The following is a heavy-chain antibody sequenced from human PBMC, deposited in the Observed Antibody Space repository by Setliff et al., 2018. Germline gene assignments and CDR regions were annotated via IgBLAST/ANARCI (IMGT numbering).Heavy chain of an antibody. CDR3: VRDVAGGSHATYFDY. V-gene: IGHV3-11*04. J-gene: IGHJ4*02. CDR2: ISSSGISI. Sequence: LSLTCNVSGVSISSYYWSWIRQTPGKGLEWVAYISSSGISIDYADSVKGRFIISRDNAKNSLSLQMNSLRVEDTAVYYCVRDVAGGSHATYFDYWGQGTLVTDSS. D-gene: IGHD1-26*01. CDR1: GVSISSYY.